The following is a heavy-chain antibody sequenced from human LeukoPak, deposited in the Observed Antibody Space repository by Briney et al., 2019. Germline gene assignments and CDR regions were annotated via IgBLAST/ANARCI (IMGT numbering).Heavy chain of an antibody. J-gene: IGHJ4*02. CDR1: GFTFSNYG. D-gene: IGHD2-21*02. Sequence: GGSLRLSCAASGFTFSNYGMPWVRQAPGKGLEWVAVIWYDGSNKYYADSVKGRFTISRDNSKNTLYLQMNSLRAEDTAVYYCARADCAGDCYLDYWGQGTLVTVSS. CDR2: IWYDGSNK. CDR3: ARADCAGDCYLDY. V-gene: IGHV3-33*01.